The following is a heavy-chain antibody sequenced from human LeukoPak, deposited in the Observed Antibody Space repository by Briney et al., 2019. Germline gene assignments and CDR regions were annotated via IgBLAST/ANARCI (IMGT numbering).Heavy chain of an antibody. D-gene: IGHD2-2*01. CDR3: ARVIGYCSSTSCSYFDY. CDR2: ISAYNGNT. Sequence: GASVKVSCKASGYTFTSYGISWVRQAPGQGLEWMGWISAYNGNTNYAQKLQGRVTMTTDTSTSTAYMELRSLRSDDTAVYYCARVIGYCSSTSCSYFDYWGQGTLVTVSS. CDR1: GYTFTSYG. V-gene: IGHV1-18*01. J-gene: IGHJ4*02.